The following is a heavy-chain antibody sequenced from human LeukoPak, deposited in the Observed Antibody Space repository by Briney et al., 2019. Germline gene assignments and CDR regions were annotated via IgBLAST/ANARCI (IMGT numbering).Heavy chain of an antibody. Sequence: GGSLRLSCAASGFTFDDYGMTWVRQAPGRGLEWVSGINWNGGSTGYAASVKGRFTISRDNAKNSLYLQMNSLRAEDTAFYYCARSGGYSLARDWFDPWGQGTLVTVSS. CDR1: GFTFDDYG. J-gene: IGHJ5*02. D-gene: IGHD2-15*01. V-gene: IGHV3-20*04. CDR3: ARSGGYSLARDWFDP. CDR2: INWNGGST.